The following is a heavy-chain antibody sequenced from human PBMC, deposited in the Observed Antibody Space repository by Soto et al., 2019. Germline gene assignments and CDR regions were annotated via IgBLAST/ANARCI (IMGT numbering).Heavy chain of an antibody. V-gene: IGHV4-59*01. Sequence: QVQLQESGPGLVKPSETLSLTCTVSGASITQYYWNWIRQSPGKGLEWIVSVSSTGSTVFNPSLTSRVTVSLDTSKHPFSPTLNSVTAADTAVYYCARGGGSPYHNHAFAFWCQGTLVTVSS. D-gene: IGHD6-13*01. CDR3: ARGGGSPYHNHAFAF. CDR2: VSSTGST. J-gene: IGHJ4*02. CDR1: GASITQYY.